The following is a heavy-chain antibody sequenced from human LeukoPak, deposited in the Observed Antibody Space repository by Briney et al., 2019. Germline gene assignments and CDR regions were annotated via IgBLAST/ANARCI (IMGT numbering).Heavy chain of an antibody. V-gene: IGHV3-30*03. CDR2: ISYDGSNK. CDR3: ARDGRGPADY. Sequence: GGSLRLSCAASGFTFSSYGMHWVRQAPGKGLEWVAVISYDGSNKYHADSVKGRFTISRDNSKNTLYLQMNSLRAEDTAVYYCARDGRGPADYWGQGTLVSISS. J-gene: IGHJ4*02. D-gene: IGHD3-16*01. CDR1: GFTFSSYG.